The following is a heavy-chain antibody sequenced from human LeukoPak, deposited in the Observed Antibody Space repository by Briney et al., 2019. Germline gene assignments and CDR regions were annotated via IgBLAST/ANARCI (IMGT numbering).Heavy chain of an antibody. J-gene: IGHJ6*03. CDR2: IRYDGSNK. Sequence: PGGSLRLSCAASGFTFSSYGMHWVRQAPGKGLEWVAFIRYDGSNKYYADSVKGRFTISRDNSKNTLYLQMNSLRAEDTAVYYCAKAGEPGVAPYYYMDVWGKGTTVTVSS. CDR3: AKAGEPGVAPYYYMDV. V-gene: IGHV3-30*02. D-gene: IGHD3-3*01. CDR1: GFTFSSYG.